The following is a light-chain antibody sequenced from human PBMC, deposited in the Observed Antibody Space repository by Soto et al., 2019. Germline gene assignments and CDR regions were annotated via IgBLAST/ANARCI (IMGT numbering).Light chain of an antibody. Sequence: EVVLTQSPGTLSLSPGERATLSCRASQSVSSSYVAWYQQKRGQAPRLLMYGASSRATDIPARFSGSGSGTDFTLTINSLEPEDFAVYYCQQRSNWPITFGQGTRLEIK. CDR3: QQRSNWPIT. V-gene: IGKV3D-20*02. J-gene: IGKJ5*01. CDR2: GAS. CDR1: QSVSSSY.